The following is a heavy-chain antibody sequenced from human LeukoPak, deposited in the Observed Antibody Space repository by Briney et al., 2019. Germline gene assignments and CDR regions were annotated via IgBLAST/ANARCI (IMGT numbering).Heavy chain of an antibody. D-gene: IGHD6-19*01. V-gene: IGHV4-59*01. CDR1: GGSISNYY. CDR3: ARGRISSGWFAHFDY. Sequence: SETLSLTCTVSGGSISNYYWSWIRQPPGKGLEWIGYIYYSGSTNYNPSLKSRVTISVDTSKSQFSLKLSSVTAADTAVYYCARGRISSGWFAHFDYWGQGPLVTVSS. J-gene: IGHJ4*02. CDR2: IYYSGST.